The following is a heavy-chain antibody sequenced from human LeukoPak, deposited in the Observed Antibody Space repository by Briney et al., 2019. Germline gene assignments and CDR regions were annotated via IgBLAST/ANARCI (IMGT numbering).Heavy chain of an antibody. J-gene: IGHJ4*02. CDR1: GFTFSSYA. V-gene: IGHV3-23*01. Sequence: PGGSLRLSCAASGFTFSSYAMSWVRQAPGKGLERVSAISGSGGGTYYADSVKGRSTISRDNSKNTLYVQMNSLRAEDTAVYYCAKDEGSSGWHYFDYWGQGTLVTVSS. CDR3: AKDEGSSGWHYFDY. CDR2: ISGSGGGT. D-gene: IGHD6-19*01.